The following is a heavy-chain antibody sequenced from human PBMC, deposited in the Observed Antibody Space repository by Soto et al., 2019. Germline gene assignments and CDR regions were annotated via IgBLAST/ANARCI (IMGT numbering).Heavy chain of an antibody. Sequence: EVQLLESGGGLVQPGGSLRLSCAASGFTFSSYGMTWVRQAPGMGLEWVSTIGGSGAVTYYADSVKGRFTISRDNYENTLSLHMNSLTTKDTAIYYCAKGALWNGFFDYWGQGALVTVSS. CDR1: GFTFSSYG. D-gene: IGHD3-3*01. CDR3: AKGALWNGFFDY. V-gene: IGHV3-23*01. J-gene: IGHJ4*02. CDR2: IGGSGAVT.